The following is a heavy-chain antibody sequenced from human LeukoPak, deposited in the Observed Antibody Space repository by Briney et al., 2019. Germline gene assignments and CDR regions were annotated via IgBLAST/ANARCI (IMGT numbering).Heavy chain of an antibody. D-gene: IGHD6-19*01. J-gene: IGHJ4*02. CDR1: GFTFSSYE. CDR2: ISSSGSTI. CDR3: ARESRSSGWDYFDY. V-gene: IGHV3-48*03. Sequence: PGGSLRLSCAVSGFTFSSYEMNWVRHAPGKGLKWVSYISSSGSTIYYADSVKGRFTISRDNAKNSLYLQMNSLGAEDTAVYYCARESRSSGWDYFDYWGQGTPVTVSS.